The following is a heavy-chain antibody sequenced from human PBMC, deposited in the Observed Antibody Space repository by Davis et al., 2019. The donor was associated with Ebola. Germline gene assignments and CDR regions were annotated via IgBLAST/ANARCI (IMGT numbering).Heavy chain of an antibody. V-gene: IGHV4-59*08. J-gene: IGHJ5*02. CDR2: IYYIGKT. CDR1: NGYVGSYY. D-gene: IGHD6-19*01. Sequence: GSLRLSCTVSNGYVGSYYWSWIRQSPGKGLEWIGYIYYIGKTNYNPSLESRVTISVDTSKNQFSLRLNSVTAADTAVYYCARHAPHSGGWYLAWLDPWGQGTLVTVSS. CDR3: ARHAPHSGGWYLAWLDP.